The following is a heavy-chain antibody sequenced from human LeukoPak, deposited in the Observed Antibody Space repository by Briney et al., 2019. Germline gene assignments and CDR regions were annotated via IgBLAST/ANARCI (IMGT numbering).Heavy chain of an antibody. CDR3: ARVPYYYDSSGYYLYHWFDP. V-gene: IGHV4-34*01. D-gene: IGHD3-22*01. CDR1: GGSFSGYY. Sequence: PSETLSLTCAVYGGSFSGYYWSWIRQPPGKGLEWIGEINHSGSTNYNPSLKSRVTISVDTSKNQFSLKLSSVTAADTAVYYCARVPYYYDSSGYYLYHWFDPWGQGTLVTVSS. J-gene: IGHJ5*02. CDR2: INHSGST.